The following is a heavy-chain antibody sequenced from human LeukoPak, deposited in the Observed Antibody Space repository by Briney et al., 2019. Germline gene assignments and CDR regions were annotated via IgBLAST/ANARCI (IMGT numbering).Heavy chain of an antibody. V-gene: IGHV4-61*08. D-gene: IGHD5-18*01. J-gene: IGHJ4*02. CDR2: IYYSGTT. CDR3: ARGGFSYGYYFDS. Sequence: SETLSLTCTVSGGSISSGGYYWSWIRQHPGKGLEWIGYIYYSGTTDYNPSLNSRVTISVDTSMNQLSLKLSSVTAAGTAVYYCARGGFSYGYYFDSWGQGTLVTVSS. CDR1: GGSISSGGYY.